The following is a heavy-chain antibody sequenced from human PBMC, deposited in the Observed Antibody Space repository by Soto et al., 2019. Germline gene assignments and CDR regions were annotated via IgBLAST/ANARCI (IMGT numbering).Heavy chain of an antibody. CDR1: GGAIGRGLC. J-gene: IGHJ5*02. Sequence: SLTCAVLGGAIGRGLCWCCVRQSPRQGLEWIGEIYHSGSTNYNPSLKSRVTISVDKSKNQFSLKLSSVTAADTAVYYCARIGGTMVRGVITYNWFDPWGQGTLVTVS. V-gene: IGHV4-4*02. CDR2: IYHSGST. CDR3: ARIGGTMVRGVITYNWFDP. D-gene: IGHD3-10*01.